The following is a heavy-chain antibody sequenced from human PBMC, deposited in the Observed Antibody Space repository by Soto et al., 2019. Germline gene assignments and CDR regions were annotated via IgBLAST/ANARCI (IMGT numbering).Heavy chain of an antibody. CDR3: ARDAPPEDY. J-gene: IGHJ4*02. CDR2: ISAYNGNT. Sequence: GASVKVSCKASGYTFTGYYMHWVRQAPGQGLEWMGWISAYNGNTNYAQKLQGRVTMTTDTSTSTAYMELRSLRSDDTAVYYCARDAPPEDYWGQGTLVTSPQ. V-gene: IGHV1-18*04. CDR1: GYTFTGYY.